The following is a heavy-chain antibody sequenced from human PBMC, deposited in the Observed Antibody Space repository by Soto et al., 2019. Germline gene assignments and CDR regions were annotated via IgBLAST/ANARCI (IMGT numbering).Heavy chain of an antibody. CDR1: GYTFTGYL. Sequence: GAAVKVSCKASGYTFTGYLMHWVRQAPGQGLEWMGWINPNSGGTNSAQKFQGRTIMTRDTSISTAYMELSSLRSDDTAIYYCARTMTTVTRRGMDVWGQGTTVTVSS. CDR2: INPNSGGT. V-gene: IGHV1-2*02. CDR3: ARTMTTVTRRGMDV. J-gene: IGHJ6*02. D-gene: IGHD4-17*01.